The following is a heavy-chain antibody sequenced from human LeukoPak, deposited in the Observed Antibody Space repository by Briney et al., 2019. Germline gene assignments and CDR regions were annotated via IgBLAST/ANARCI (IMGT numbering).Heavy chain of an antibody. V-gene: IGHV4-34*01. J-gene: IGHJ3*02. CDR1: GGSFCGYY. D-gene: IGHD3-3*01. Sequence: SETLSLTCAVYGGSFCGYYWSWIRQPPGKGLEWIGEINHSGSTNYNPSLKSRVTISVDTSKNQFSLKLSSVTAADTAVYYCARTYYDFWSGYVDDAFDIWGQGTMVTVSS. CDR2: INHSGST. CDR3: ARTYYDFWSGYVDDAFDI.